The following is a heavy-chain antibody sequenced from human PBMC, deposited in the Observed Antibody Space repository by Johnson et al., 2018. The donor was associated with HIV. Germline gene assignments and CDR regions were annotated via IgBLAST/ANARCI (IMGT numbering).Heavy chain of an antibody. Sequence: QVQLVESGGGLVQPGGSLRLSCAASGFTFSTSWMSWVRQAPGKGLGWVAFIRFDGSDEYYSNSVKGRFTISRDNSKNTLYLQMNSLRPEDTAVYYWAREYDAFDIWGQGTMVTASS. CDR2: IRFDGSDE. V-gene: IGHV3-30*02. CDR1: GFTFSTSW. CDR3: AREYDAFDI. J-gene: IGHJ3*02.